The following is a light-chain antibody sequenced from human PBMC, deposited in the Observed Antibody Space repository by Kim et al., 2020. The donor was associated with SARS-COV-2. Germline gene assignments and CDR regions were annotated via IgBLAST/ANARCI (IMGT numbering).Light chain of an antibody. CDR3: QQYYNTPWT. Sequence: FVMTQSPDSLAVSLGERATLNCRSSQSVFYSSNSKNYLAWYQQKPGQPPKLLISWASTRESGVPDRFSGSGSGTDFTLTISSLQAEDVAVYYCQQYYNTPWTFGQGTKVDIK. CDR2: WAS. CDR1: QSVFYSSNSKNY. J-gene: IGKJ1*01. V-gene: IGKV4-1*01.